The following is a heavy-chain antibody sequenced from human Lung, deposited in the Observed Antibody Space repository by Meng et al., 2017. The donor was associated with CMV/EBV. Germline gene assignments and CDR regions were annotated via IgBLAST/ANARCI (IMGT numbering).Heavy chain of an antibody. J-gene: IGHJ5*02. D-gene: IGHD2-2*01. V-gene: IGHV2-5*02. CDR1: GFSLSTSEVG. Sequence: QIPLKESGPTLVNPPQTLTLTCTFSGFSLSTSEVGVGWIRQPPGKALEWLAVIYWDDDKRYSPSLKSRLTITKDTSKNQVVLTLTNMDPVDAATYYCALFTRSWFDPWGQGTLVTVSS. CDR2: IYWDDDK. CDR3: ALFTRSWFDP.